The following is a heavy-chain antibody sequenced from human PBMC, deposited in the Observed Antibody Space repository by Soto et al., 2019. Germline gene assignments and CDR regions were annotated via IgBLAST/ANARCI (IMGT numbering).Heavy chain of an antibody. J-gene: IGHJ4*02. CDR1: GGSFSGYY. CDR2: INHSGST. V-gene: IGHV4-34*01. Sequence: SETLSLTCAVYGGSFSGYYLSWIRQPPGKGLEWIGEINHSGSTNYNPSLKSRVTISVDTSKNQFSLKLSSVTAADTAVYYCARVLRQNDYWGQGTLVTVSS. CDR3: ARVLRQNDY.